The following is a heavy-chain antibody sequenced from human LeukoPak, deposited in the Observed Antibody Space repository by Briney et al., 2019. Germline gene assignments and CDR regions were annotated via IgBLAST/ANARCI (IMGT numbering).Heavy chain of an antibody. CDR2: IKEDGSEK. J-gene: IGHJ3*02. CDR1: GFTLSSYW. V-gene: IGHV3-7*03. D-gene: IGHD2-15*01. Sequence: GGSLRLSCAASGFTLSSYWMSWVRQAPGKGLEWVANIKEDGSEKYYVDSVKGRFTISRDNAQNSVYLHMNSLTAEDTALYYCARDWVAALPFDAFDIWGQGTMVSVSS. CDR3: ARDWVAALPFDAFDI.